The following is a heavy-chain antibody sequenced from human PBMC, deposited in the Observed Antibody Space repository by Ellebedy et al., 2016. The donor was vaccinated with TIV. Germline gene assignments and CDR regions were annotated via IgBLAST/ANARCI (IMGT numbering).Heavy chain of an antibody. CDR3: ARGGNYDRNPFDY. CDR2: TDSDESGT. J-gene: IGHJ4*02. V-gene: IGHV3-74*01. D-gene: IGHD1-14*01. CDR1: GFTFSSYW. Sequence: GGSLRLXCAASGFTFSSYWMHWVRQVPGKGLVWVSRTDSDESGTSYADSVKGRFTISRDNAKNTLYLQMNSLRAEDTAVYFCARGGNYDRNPFDYWGQGTLVTVSS.